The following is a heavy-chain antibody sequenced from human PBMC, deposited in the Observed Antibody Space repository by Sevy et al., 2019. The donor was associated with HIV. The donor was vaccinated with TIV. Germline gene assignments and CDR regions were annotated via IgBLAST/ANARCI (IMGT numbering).Heavy chain of an antibody. CDR1: GGSISSGSYY. J-gene: IGHJ4*02. CDR2: MYYDVSG. Sequence: ETLSPTCTVSGGSISSGSYYWGWIRHPPGKGLEWIGIMYYDVSGYYNPSLQSRVSMSVDTSKNQVSLNLGSVTAADTAVYFCARGEDSAMIDYWGQGTLVTV. D-gene: IGHD5-18*01. CDR3: ARGEDSAMIDY. V-gene: IGHV4-39*01.